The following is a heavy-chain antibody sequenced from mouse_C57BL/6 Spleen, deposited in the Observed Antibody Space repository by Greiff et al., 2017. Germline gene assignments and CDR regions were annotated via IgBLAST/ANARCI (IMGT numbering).Heavy chain of an antibody. D-gene: IGHD2-12*01. V-gene: IGHV1-4*01. CDR1: GYTFTSYT. Sequence: QVQLQQSGAELARPGASVKMSCKASGYTFTSYTMHWVKQRPGQGLEWIGYINPSSGYTKYNQKFKDKATLTADKSSSTAYMQLSSLTSEDSAVYYCAREGGVYDVGPAWFAYWGQGTLVTVSA. CDR3: AREGGVYDVGPAWFAY. CDR2: INPSSGYT. J-gene: IGHJ3*01.